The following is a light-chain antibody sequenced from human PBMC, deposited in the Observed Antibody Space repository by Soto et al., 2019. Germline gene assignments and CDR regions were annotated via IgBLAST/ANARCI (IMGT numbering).Light chain of an antibody. CDR2: GAS. J-gene: IGKJ2*02. CDR1: QSVTSN. Sequence: ETVMTQSPATLSVSPGERATLSCRATQSVTSNLAWYQQKPGQAPRLLIYGASTRATGIPARFSGSGSGTEXTLTISSLQSEDFAVYYCQQYHNWPPWTFGQGTKLEI. CDR3: QQYHNWPPWT. V-gene: IGKV3-15*01.